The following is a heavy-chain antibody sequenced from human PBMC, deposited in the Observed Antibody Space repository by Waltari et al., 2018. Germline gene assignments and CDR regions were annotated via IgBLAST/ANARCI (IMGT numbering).Heavy chain of an antibody. CDR3: AKDLVGYCSSTSCYELGY. J-gene: IGHJ4*02. CDR2: ISGSGGST. D-gene: IGHD2-2*01. V-gene: IGHV3-23*01. Sequence: EVQLLESGGGLVQPGGSLRLSCAASGFTFSSYAMSWVRQAPGKGLEWVSAISGSGGSTYYADAGKGRFTIFRDNSKNTLYLQMNSLRAEDTAVYYCAKDLVGYCSSTSCYELGYWGQGTLVTVSS. CDR1: GFTFSSYA.